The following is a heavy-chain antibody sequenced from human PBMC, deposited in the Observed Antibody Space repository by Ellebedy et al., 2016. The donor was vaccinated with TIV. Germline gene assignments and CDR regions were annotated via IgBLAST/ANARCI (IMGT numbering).Heavy chain of an antibody. CDR3: AREARGTGGFDP. D-gene: IGHD2-8*02. J-gene: IGHJ5*02. CDR2: IDPSDGVT. V-gene: IGHV1-46*01. Sequence: AASVKVSCKASGYTFTNYYIHWVRQAPGHGPEWMGIIDPSDGVTNYPQKFQGRVTMTRDTSTSTLYMQLISLRSEDTAVYYCAREARGTGGFDPWGQGTLVTVSS. CDR1: GYTFTNYY.